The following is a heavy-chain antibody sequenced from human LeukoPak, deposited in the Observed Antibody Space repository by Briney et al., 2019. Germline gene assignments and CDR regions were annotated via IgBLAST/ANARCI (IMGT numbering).Heavy chain of an antibody. J-gene: IGHJ6*03. CDR1: GGTFSSYA. CDR3: ARGTTVRQRSYYYYYMDV. CDR2: IIPIFGTA. D-gene: IGHD4-17*01. V-gene: IGHV1-69*05. Sequence: GSSVKVSCKASGGTFSSYAISWVRQAPGQGLEWMGGIIPIFGTANYAQKFQGRVTITTDESTSAAYMELSSLRSEDTAVYYCARGTTVRQRSYYYYYMDVWRKGTTVTVSS.